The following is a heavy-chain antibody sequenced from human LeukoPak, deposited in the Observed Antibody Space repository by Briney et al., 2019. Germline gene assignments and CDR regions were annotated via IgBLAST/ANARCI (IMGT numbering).Heavy chain of an antibody. D-gene: IGHD3-22*01. Sequence: PGGSLRLSCAASGFTFNIYNMNWVRQAPGKGLEWVSSISSSSSSYIYYADSVKGRFTISRDNARNSLYLQMNSLRAEDTAVYYCARICGTMIVVAADAFDIWGQGTMVTVSS. CDR1: GFTFNIYN. V-gene: IGHV3-21*01. J-gene: IGHJ3*02. CDR3: ARICGTMIVVAADAFDI. CDR2: ISSSSSSYI.